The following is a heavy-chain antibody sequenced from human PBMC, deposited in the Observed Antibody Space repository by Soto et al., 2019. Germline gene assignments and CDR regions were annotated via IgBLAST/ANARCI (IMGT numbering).Heavy chain of an antibody. J-gene: IGHJ5*02. D-gene: IGHD3-16*01. V-gene: IGHV3-23*01. CDR1: GFTFSSYA. CDR2: IGGSDGST. Sequence: GGSLRLSCAASGFTFSSYAMSWLRQAPGKGPEWVSCIGGSDGSTYYADSVKGRFTISRDNSKNTLHLQMNTLRAEDTEVYYCAKDRLGSLGGLYAPWGQGTLVTVSS. CDR3: AKDRLGSLGGLYAP.